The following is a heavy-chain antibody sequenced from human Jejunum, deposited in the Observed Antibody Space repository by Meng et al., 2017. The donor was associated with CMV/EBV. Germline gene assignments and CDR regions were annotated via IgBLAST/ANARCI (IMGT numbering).Heavy chain of an antibody. J-gene: IGHJ4*02. CDR1: GFSFSSFG. D-gene: IGHD6-6*01. CDR3: VRTQYTTSRFDY. Sequence: ASGFSFSSFGMHWVRQAPGKGLEWVAFTRYDGESEYYADSVKGRFTISRDNTENTVNLLMNSLRAEDTAVYYCVRTQYTTSRFDYWGQGTRVTVSS. V-gene: IGHV3-30*02. CDR2: TRYDGESE.